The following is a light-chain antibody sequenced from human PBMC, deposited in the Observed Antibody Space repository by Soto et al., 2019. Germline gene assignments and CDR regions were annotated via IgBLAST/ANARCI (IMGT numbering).Light chain of an antibody. J-gene: IGLJ3*02. Sequence: QSVLTQPASVSGSPGQSITISCAGASSVSWYQHRPGKAPKLILYDVSSRTSGVSNRFSGSKSGNTALLTISGLQAEDEADYYCSSYTSSRTWVFGGGTKVTVL. CDR2: DVS. CDR1: SS. V-gene: IGLV2-14*03. CDR3: SSYTSSRTWV.